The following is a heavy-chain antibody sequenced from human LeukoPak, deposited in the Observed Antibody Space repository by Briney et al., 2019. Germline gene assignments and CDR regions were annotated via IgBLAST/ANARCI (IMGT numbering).Heavy chain of an antibody. CDR3: ARDLARGGSYAYWYFDL. V-gene: IGHV3-73*01. CDR1: GFTFSDSA. J-gene: IGHJ2*01. Sequence: GGSLRLSCAASGFTFSDSAMHWVRQASGKGLEWVGRIRSKANNYATAYGESVKGRFTISRDDSKNLAYLQMNSLKTEDTAVYYCARDLARGGSYAYWYFDLWGRGTLVTVSS. CDR2: IRSKANNYAT. D-gene: IGHD1-26*01.